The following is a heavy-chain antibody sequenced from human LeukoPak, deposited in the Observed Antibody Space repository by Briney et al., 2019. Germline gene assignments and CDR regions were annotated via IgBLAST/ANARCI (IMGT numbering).Heavy chain of an antibody. V-gene: IGHV4-61*09. J-gene: IGHJ4*02. CDR1: GGSISSGGYS. CDR3: ARDPHVAVAGYDY. CDR2: IHTSGST. D-gene: IGHD6-19*01. Sequence: SETLSLTCTVSGGSISSGGYSWSWIRQPAGKGLEWIGHIHTSGSTNYNPSLKSRVTISVDTSKNQFSLELYSVTAADTAVHYCARDPHVAVAGYDYWGRGTLVTVSS.